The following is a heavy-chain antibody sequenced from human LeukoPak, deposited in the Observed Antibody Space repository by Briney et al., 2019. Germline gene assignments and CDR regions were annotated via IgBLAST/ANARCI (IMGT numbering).Heavy chain of an antibody. Sequence: AGGSLRLSCAASGFTFSNYGMHWVRQTPGKGLEWGAVISYDGSDKYYVDSVKGRFTISRDNSKNTLYLQMNSLGAEDTALYYCVKRVYTSVSFDCWGQGTLVTVSS. J-gene: IGHJ4*02. D-gene: IGHD6-19*01. CDR2: ISYDGSDK. CDR3: VKRVYTSVSFDC. V-gene: IGHV3-30*18. CDR1: GFTFSNYG.